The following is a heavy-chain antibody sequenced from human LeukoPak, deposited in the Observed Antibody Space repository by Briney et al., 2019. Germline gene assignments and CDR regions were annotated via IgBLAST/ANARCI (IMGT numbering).Heavy chain of an antibody. CDR1: GFTFSTYA. J-gene: IGHJ5*02. CDR3: AKAGQWELLSWFDP. CDR2: MSDTT. D-gene: IGHD1-26*01. Sequence: GGSLRLSCAASGFTFSTYAMSWVRQAPGKGLEWVSAMSDTTYYADSVRGRFTISRDNAKNTLYLQMNYLRIEDTAVYYCAKAGQWELLSWFDPWGQGTLVTVSS. V-gene: IGHV3-23*01.